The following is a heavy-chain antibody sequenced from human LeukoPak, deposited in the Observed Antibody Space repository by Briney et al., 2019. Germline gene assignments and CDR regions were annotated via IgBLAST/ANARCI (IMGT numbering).Heavy chain of an antibody. CDR3: ARSLYDSSGYLSWGFDY. V-gene: IGHV1-18*01. CDR2: ISAYSGNT. Sequence: ASVKVSCKASGYTFTSYGISWVRQAPGQGLEWMGWISAYSGNTNYAQKLQGRVIMTTDTSTSTAYMELRSLRSDDTAVYYCARSLYDSSGYLSWGFDYWGQGTLVTVSS. J-gene: IGHJ4*02. D-gene: IGHD3-22*01. CDR1: GYTFTSYG.